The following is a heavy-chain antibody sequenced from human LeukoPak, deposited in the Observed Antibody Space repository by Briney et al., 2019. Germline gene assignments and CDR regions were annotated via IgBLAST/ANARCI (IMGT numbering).Heavy chain of an antibody. CDR3: ARGLGYGGNSGRRWFES. D-gene: IGHD4-23*01. V-gene: IGHV4-34*01. CDR2: INHGGST. Sequence: PSETLSLSCAVYGGSFSGYYWCWIRQPPGKGLEWVGEINHGGSTNYNPSLQSRVTISVDTSKNQSSLKLSCVTAADTAVYYCARGLGYGGNSGRRWFESSGEGTLVT. CDR1: GGSFSGYY. J-gene: IGHJ5*01.